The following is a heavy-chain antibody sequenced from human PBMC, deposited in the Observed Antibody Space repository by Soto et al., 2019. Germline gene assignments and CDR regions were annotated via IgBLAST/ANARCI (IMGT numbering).Heavy chain of an antibody. CDR2: IIPIFGTA. Sequence: QVQLVQSGAEVKKPGSSVKVSCKASGGTFSSSAISWVRQAPGHGLEWMGGIIPIFGTAHDAQKFQGSVTITADESTSTAYMELSSLRSEATAVYYGARVCGAGTGGDVDYWGKGTLVTVSS. CDR3: ARVCGAGTGGDVDY. D-gene: IGHD1-1*01. V-gene: IGHV1-69*12. CDR1: GGTFSSSA. J-gene: IGHJ4*02.